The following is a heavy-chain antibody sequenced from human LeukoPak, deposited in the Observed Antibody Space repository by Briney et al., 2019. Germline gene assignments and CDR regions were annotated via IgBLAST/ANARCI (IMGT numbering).Heavy chain of an antibody. CDR1: GFTFSSYW. CDR2: IYSGGST. J-gene: IGHJ4*02. CDR3: AKDLSSSWYEGSFDY. Sequence: QPGGSLRLSCAASGFTFSSYWMSWVRQAPGKGLEWVSVIYSGGSTYYADSVKGRFTISRDNSKNTLYLQMNSLRAEDTAVYYCAKDLSSSWYEGSFDYWGQGTLVTVSS. D-gene: IGHD6-13*01. V-gene: IGHV3-66*01.